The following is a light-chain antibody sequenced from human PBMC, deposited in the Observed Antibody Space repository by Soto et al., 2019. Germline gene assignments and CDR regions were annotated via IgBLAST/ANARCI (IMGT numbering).Light chain of an antibody. CDR1: QSVSSY. V-gene: IGKV3-11*01. CDR2: DAS. CDR3: QQRSNWPLT. Sequence: EIVLTQSPATLSLSPGERATLSCRASQSVSSYLAWYQQQPGQAPRLLIYDASNRATGIPARFSGSGSGPDFTLTISSLEPEDFAVYYCQQRSNWPLTFGGGTKVEIK. J-gene: IGKJ4*01.